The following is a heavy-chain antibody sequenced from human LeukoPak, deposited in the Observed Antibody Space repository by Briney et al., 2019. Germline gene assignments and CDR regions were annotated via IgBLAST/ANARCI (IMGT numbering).Heavy chain of an antibody. J-gene: IGHJ4*02. D-gene: IGHD2-15*01. Sequence: AASVKVSCKASGGTFSSYAISWVRQAPGQGLEWMGGIIPIFGTANYAQKFQGRVTITADESTSTAYMELSSLRSEATAVYYCARDTFNCSGGSCYSPGLGVDYWGQGTLVTVSS. V-gene: IGHV1-69*13. CDR3: ARDTFNCSGGSCYSPGLGVDY. CDR1: GGTFSSYA. CDR2: IIPIFGTA.